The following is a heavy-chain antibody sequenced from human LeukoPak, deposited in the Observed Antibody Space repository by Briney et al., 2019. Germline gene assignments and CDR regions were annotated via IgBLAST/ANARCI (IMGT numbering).Heavy chain of an antibody. CDR3: ARGQSRYFDWYLGFFDY. J-gene: IGHJ4*02. V-gene: IGHV3-21*01. CDR1: GFTFSSY. Sequence: GVSLRLSCAASGFTFSSYMNWVRQAPGKGLEWVSSTSSTSSYIYYADSVKGRFTISRDNAKNSLYLQMNSLRADDTAVYYCARGQSRYFDWYLGFFDYWGQGTLVTVSS. D-gene: IGHD3-9*01. CDR2: TSSTSSYI.